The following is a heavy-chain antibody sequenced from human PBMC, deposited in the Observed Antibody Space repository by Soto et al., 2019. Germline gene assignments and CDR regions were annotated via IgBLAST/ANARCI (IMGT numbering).Heavy chain of an antibody. CDR1: GGSISSSSPY. CDR3: ATGYGSSWYDY. CDR2: IYYTGIT. Sequence: QLQLQESGPGLVKPSETLSLTCGVSGGSISSSSPYWGWIRQPPGKGLQWIGNIYYTGITYFNPSLKSRVTISVDTSKKQFFLKLTPVTAADTAVYYCATGYGSSWYDYWGQGTLVTVAS. V-gene: IGHV4-39*01. J-gene: IGHJ4*02. D-gene: IGHD6-13*01.